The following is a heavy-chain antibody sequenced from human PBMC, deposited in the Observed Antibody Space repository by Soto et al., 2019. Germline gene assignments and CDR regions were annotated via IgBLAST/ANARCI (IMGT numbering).Heavy chain of an antibody. Sequence: PGGSLRLSCAVSGFTFTSYAMTWVRQAPGKGLEWVSYISSSGSTIYYADSVKGRFTISRDNSKNTLYLQMNSLRAEDTAIYYCVKEASGWKSRGSFDLWGRGTMVTVSS. CDR3: VKEASGWKSRGSFDL. D-gene: IGHD6-19*01. V-gene: IGHV3-23*01. CDR1: GFTFTSYA. J-gene: IGHJ3*01. CDR2: ISSSGSTI.